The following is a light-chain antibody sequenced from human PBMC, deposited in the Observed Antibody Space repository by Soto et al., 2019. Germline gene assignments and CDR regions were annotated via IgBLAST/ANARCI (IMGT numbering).Light chain of an antibody. CDR1: QSVSSN. CDR3: QQYNNWPPYT. Sequence: EIVMTQSPATLSASPGERATLSCRASQSVSSNLAWYQQKPGQAPRLLIYGASTRATGIPARFSGSGSGTEFTVTICSLQSEDFAVYYCQQYNNWPPYTFGQGTKLENK. CDR2: GAS. J-gene: IGKJ2*01. V-gene: IGKV3-15*01.